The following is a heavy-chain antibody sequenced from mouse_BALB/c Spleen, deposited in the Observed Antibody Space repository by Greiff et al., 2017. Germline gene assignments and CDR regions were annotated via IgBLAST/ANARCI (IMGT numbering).Heavy chain of an antibody. Sequence: QVHVKQPGAELVKPGTSVKLSCKASGYNFTSYWINWVKLRPGQGLEWIGDIYPGSGSTNYNEKFKSKATLTVDTSSSTAYMQLSSLASEDSALDYCARGGLPGWFAYWGQGTLVTVSA. J-gene: IGHJ3*01. V-gene: IGHV1-55*01. D-gene: IGHD2-1*01. CDR1: GYNFTSYW. CDR2: IYPGSGST. CDR3: ARGGLPGWFAY.